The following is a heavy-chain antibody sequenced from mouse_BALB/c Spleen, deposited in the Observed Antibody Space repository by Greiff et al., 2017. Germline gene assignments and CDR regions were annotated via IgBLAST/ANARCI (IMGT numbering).Heavy chain of an antibody. J-gene: IGHJ2*01. CDR2: ISSGGGST. V-gene: IGHV5-12-1*01. D-gene: IGHD1-2*01. Sequence: EVHLVESGGGLVKPGGSLKLSCAASGFAFSSYDMSWVRQTPEKRLEWVAYISSGGGSTYYPDTVKGRFTISRDNAKNTLYLQMSSLKSEDTAMYYCARHPYGQYYFDYWGQGTTLTVSS. CDR1: GFAFSSYD. CDR3: ARHPYGQYYFDY.